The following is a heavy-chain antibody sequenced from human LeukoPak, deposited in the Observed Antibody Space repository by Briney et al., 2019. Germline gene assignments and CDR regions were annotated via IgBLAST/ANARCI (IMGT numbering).Heavy chain of an antibody. J-gene: IGHJ4*02. V-gene: IGHV1-2*02. CDR3: ARGPEWYSSGWYAGDVDY. Sequence: AASVKVSCKASGYTFTGYYMHWVRQAPGQGLEWMGWINPNSAGTNYAQKFQGRVTMTRDTSISTAYMELSRLRSDDTAVYYCARGPEWYSSGWYAGDVDYWGQGTLVTVSS. CDR2: INPNSAGT. CDR1: GYTFTGYY. D-gene: IGHD6-19*01.